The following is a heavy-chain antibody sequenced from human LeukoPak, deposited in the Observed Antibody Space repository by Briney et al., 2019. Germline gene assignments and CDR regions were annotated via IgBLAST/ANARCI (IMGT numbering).Heavy chain of an antibody. Sequence: GGSLRLSCAASGFTFSSYWMHWVRQAPGKGLVWVSRINSDGSSTSYADSVKGRFTISRDNSKNTVYLQMDSLRAEDTAVYYCAREPGTDYRKYYFDYWGQGTLVTVSS. CDR2: INSDGSST. CDR3: AREPGTDYRKYYFDY. J-gene: IGHJ4*02. V-gene: IGHV3-74*01. D-gene: IGHD3/OR15-3a*01. CDR1: GFTFSSYW.